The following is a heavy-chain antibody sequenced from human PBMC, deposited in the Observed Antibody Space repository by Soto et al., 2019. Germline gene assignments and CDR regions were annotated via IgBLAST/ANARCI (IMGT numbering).Heavy chain of an antibody. CDR1: GGSISSSNW. J-gene: IGHJ5*02. V-gene: IGHV4-4*02. CDR2: IYHSGNT. D-gene: IGHD1-26*01. Sequence: VQLRQSGPGLVKPSGTLSLTCAVSGGSISSSNWWTWVRQAPGKGLEWIGEIYHSGNTYYNPSLKGRVTITAXXXHXXFSLKLSSVTPAATAVYYCATLPPRVVASLLPIPTWGQGTLVTVSS. CDR3: ATLPPRVVASLLPIPT.